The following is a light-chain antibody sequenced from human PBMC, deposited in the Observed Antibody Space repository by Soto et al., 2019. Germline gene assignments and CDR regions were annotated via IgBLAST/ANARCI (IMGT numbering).Light chain of an antibody. Sequence: QSALTQPPSASGSPGQSVTISCTGTSSDVGDYNYVSWYQRHPGKAPKLMIYEVSKRPSGVPDRFSGSKSGNTASLTVSGLQAEDEADYYCSSYAGGNNLVFGGGTKVTVL. CDR3: SSYAGGNNLV. V-gene: IGLV2-8*01. CDR2: EVS. J-gene: IGLJ2*01. CDR1: SSDVGDYNY.